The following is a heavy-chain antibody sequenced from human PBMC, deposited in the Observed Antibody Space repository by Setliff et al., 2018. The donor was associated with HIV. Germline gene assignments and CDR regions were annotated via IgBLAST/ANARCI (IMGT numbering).Heavy chain of an antibody. J-gene: IGHJ6*02. CDR3: ARVGSGWYWGYYGMDV. CDR2: IYNSGST. D-gene: IGHD6-19*01. CDR1: GGSISSGSHY. V-gene: IGHV4-61*09. Sequence: PSETLSLTCTVSGGSISSGSHYWSLIRQPAGKGLEWIGHIYNSGSTNSNPSLKSRVTIPVDTSKNQFSLKLSSVTAADTAVYYCARVGSGWYWGYYGMDVWGQGTTVTVSS.